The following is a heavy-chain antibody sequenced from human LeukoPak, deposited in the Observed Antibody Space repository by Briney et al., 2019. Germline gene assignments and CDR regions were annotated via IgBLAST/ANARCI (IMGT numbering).Heavy chain of an antibody. CDR2: ISAYNGNT. J-gene: IGHJ4*02. CDR1: GYTFTSYG. Sequence: GASVKVSCKASGYTFTSYGISWVRQAPGQGLEWMGWISAYNGNTNYAQKLQGRVTMTTDTSTSTAYMELRSLRSDDTAVYYCARDKYFYCSSTSCYLASFDYWGQGTLVTVSS. D-gene: IGHD2-2*01. CDR3: ARDKYFYCSSTSCYLASFDY. V-gene: IGHV1-18*04.